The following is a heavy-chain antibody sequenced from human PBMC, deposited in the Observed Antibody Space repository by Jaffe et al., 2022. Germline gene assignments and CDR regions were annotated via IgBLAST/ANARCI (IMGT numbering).Heavy chain of an antibody. Sequence: EVQLVESGGGLVQPGRSLRLSCAASGFTFDDYAMHWVRQAPGKGLEWVSGISWNSGSIGYADSVKGRFTISRDNAKNSLYLQMNSLRAEDTALYYCAKGTIAVAGDRQVFDYWGQGTLVTVSS. CDR3: AKGTIAVAGDRQVFDY. D-gene: IGHD6-19*01. J-gene: IGHJ4*02. CDR1: GFTFDDYA. V-gene: IGHV3-9*01. CDR2: ISWNSGSI.